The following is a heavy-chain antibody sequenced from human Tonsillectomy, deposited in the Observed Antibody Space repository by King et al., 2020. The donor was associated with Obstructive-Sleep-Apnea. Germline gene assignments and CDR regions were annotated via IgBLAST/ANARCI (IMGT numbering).Heavy chain of an antibody. CDR2: IKQDGSEK. V-gene: IGHV3-7*03. Sequence: VQLVESGGGLVQPGGSLRLSCAASGFTFSSYWMSWVRQAPGKGLEWVANIKQDGSEKYYVDSVKGRFTISRDNAKNSLYLQMNTLRAEDTAVYYCARDPEADWFDPWGQGTLVTVSS. CDR3: ARDPEADWFDP. CDR1: GFTFSSYW. J-gene: IGHJ5*02.